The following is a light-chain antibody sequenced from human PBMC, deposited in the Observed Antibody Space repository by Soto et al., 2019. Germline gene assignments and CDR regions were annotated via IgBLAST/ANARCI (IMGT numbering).Light chain of an antibody. V-gene: IGKV3-20*01. CDR2: GVS. CDR1: DSFVGPY. CDR3: QQYGSIPLT. Sequence: EIVLTQSPGTLSLSPGERATLSCRASDSFVGPYVAWYQQRPGQAPRLLIYGVSSRATGIPDRFSGRGSGTLFTLTITRVEPEDFAVYICQQYGSIPLTFGGGTKLEIK. J-gene: IGKJ4*01.